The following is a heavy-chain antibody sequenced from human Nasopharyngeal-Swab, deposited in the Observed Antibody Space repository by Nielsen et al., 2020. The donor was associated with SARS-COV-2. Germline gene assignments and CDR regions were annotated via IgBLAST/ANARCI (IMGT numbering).Heavy chain of an antibody. Sequence: SETLSLTCTVSGGSISSYYWSWIRQPPGKGLEWIGYIYYSGSTNYNPSLKSRVTISVDTSKNQFSLKLSSVTAADTAVYYCARVGVLRYFDNWFDPWGQGTLVTVFS. D-gene: IGHD3-9*01. CDR1: GGSISSYY. CDR3: ARVGVLRYFDNWFDP. V-gene: IGHV4-59*01. CDR2: IYYSGST. J-gene: IGHJ5*02.